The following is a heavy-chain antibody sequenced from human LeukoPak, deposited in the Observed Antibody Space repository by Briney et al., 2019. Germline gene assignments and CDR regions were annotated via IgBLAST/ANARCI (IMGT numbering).Heavy chain of an antibody. V-gene: IGHV4-4*07. CDR3: ARVGVDDSGNIIKYFFDY. CDR1: GGSISSYY. CDR2: IYTSGTA. J-gene: IGHJ4*02. D-gene: IGHD4-23*01. Sequence: SETLSLTCTVSGGSISSYYWSWIRQPAGKGLEWIGRIYTSGTANYNPPLKSRVIIPVDTSKNQFSLKLSPVTAADTAVYYCARVGVDDSGNIIKYFFDYWGQGTLVTVSS.